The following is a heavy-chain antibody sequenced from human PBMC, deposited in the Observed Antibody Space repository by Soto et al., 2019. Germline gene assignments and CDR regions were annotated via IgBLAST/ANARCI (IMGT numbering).Heavy chain of an antibody. D-gene: IGHD3-3*01. J-gene: IGHJ6*02. CDR3: TKRSNVIRFLEWSTGMED. CDR1: GFNFSNYG. CDR2: ISDDGSNK. Sequence: GGSLRLSCVASGFNFSNYGMHWVRQAPGKGLEWVAFISDDGSNKYYADSMRGRFTMSRDNSKRTLYLQMSSLRAEDTAVYYCTKRSNVIRFLEWSTGMEDWGQGNTVTVSS. V-gene: IGHV3-30*18.